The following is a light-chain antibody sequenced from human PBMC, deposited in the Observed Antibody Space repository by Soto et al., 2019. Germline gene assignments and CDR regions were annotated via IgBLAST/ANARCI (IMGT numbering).Light chain of an antibody. V-gene: IGKV1-5*01. CDR3: QQYNSEST. CDR1: QSISHY. J-gene: IGKJ2*01. CDR2: DAS. Sequence: DIQMTQSPSSLSASVGDRVTITCRASQSISHYLAWYQQKPGKAPKLLIYDASSLEGGIPSRFSGSGSGTKFTLTISSLQPAAFASYYCQQYNSESTFGQGTKLGIK.